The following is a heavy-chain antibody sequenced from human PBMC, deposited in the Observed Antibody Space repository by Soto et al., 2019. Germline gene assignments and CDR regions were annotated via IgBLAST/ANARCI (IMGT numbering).Heavy chain of an antibody. Sequence: QVQLQESGPGLVKPSQTLSLTCTVSGGSINSGGYCWSWIRQHPGKGLDWIGCISYGGSTSYNPYLKRRVTISVDTSKNQFYLKLTSVTAADTAVYYCSRGILVWGQGALITVSS. CDR2: ISYGGST. CDR1: GGSINSGGYC. J-gene: IGHJ4*02. V-gene: IGHV4-31*03. CDR3: SRGILV. D-gene: IGHD5-18*01.